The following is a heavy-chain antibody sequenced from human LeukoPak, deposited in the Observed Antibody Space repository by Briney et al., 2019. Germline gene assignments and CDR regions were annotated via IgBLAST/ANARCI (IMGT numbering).Heavy chain of an antibody. CDR2: ISWNSGSI. J-gene: IGHJ4*02. CDR1: GFTFDDYA. Sequence: PGRSLRLSCAASGFTFDDYAMHWVRQAPGKGLEWVSGISWNSGSIGCADSVKGRFTISRDNAKNSLYLQMNSLRAEDTAVYYCARVWVAARTFDYWGQGTLVTVSS. D-gene: IGHD6-6*01. CDR3: ARVWVAARTFDY. V-gene: IGHV3-9*01.